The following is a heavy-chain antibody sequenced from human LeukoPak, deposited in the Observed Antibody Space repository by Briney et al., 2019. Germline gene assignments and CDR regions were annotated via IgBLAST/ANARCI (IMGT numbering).Heavy chain of an antibody. CDR2: IRSKTYGGTI. D-gene: IGHD1-26*01. V-gene: IGHV3-49*03. Sequence: GGSLRLSCTGSGLTFSAFGLSWFRQAPGKGLEWVGFIRSKTYGGTIEYAASVKGRSTISRDDSKSIAYLQMNSLKTEDTAVYYCTRDRTWGGEWEPINYWGQGTLVTVSS. J-gene: IGHJ4*02. CDR1: GLTFSAFG. CDR3: TRDRTWGGEWEPINY.